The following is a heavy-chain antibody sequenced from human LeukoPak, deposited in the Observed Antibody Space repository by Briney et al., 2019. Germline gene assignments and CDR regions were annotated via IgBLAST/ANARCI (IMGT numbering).Heavy chain of an antibody. V-gene: IGHV4-39*01. Sequence: SETLSLTCTVSGGSISSSSYYWGWIRQPPGKGLEWIGSIYSSGRTYYNPSLKSRVTTSVDTSKNQFSLKLTSVTAADTAVYYCARHRSDGTYPLDYWGQGALVTVSS. D-gene: IGHD1-26*01. CDR3: ARHRSDGTYPLDY. J-gene: IGHJ4*02. CDR2: IYSSGRT. CDR1: GGSISSSSYY.